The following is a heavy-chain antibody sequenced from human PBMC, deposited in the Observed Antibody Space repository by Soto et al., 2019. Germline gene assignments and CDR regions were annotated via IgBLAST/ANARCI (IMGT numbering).Heavy chain of an antibody. D-gene: IGHD5-12*01. CDR3: ARASGATPFYYYYYGMDV. Sequence: ASVKVSCKASGYTFTSSGISWVRQAPGQGLEWMGWISAYNGNTNYAQKLQGRVTMTTDTSTSTAYMELRSLRSDDTAVYYCARASGATPFYYYYYGMDVWGQGTTVTVSS. J-gene: IGHJ6*02. V-gene: IGHV1-18*04. CDR1: GYTFTSSG. CDR2: ISAYNGNT.